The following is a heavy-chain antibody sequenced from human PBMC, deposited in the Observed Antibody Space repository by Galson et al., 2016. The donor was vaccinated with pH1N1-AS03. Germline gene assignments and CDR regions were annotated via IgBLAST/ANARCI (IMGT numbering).Heavy chain of an antibody. V-gene: IGHV3-21*01. CDR2: IGTSSTYI. Sequence: SLRLSCAASGFTVSSSHMNWVRQAPGKGLEWVSFIGTSSTYIYYADSVKGRFTVSRDNSKNTLYLQMNGLRAEDTAIYYCANPRASGTTMVSRLDYWGQGILVTVSS. CDR1: GFTVSSSH. J-gene: IGHJ4*02. D-gene: IGHD5-18*01. CDR3: ANPRASGTTMVSRLDY.